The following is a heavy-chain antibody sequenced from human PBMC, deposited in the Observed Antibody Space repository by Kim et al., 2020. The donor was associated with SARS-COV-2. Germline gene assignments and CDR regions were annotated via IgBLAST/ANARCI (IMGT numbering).Heavy chain of an antibody. D-gene: IGHD3-16*02. CDR1: GFTFSDYY. J-gene: IGHJ6*02. V-gene: IGHV3-11*01. Sequence: GGSLRLSCAASGFTFSDYYMSWIRQAPGKGLEWVSYISSSGSTIYYADSVKGRFTISRDNAKNSLYLQMNSLRAEDTAVYYCARVVNTGQDYYYYGMDVWGQGTTVTVSS. CDR3: ARVVNTGQDYYYYGMDV. CDR2: ISSSGSTI.